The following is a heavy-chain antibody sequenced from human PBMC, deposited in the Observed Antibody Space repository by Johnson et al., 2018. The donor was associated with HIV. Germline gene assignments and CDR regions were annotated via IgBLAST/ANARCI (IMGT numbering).Heavy chain of an antibody. CDR2: ITSSGSTL. Sequence: QMLFVESGGGLVHPGGSLRLSCAASGFSFSDYYMSWIRQAPGKGLEWVSYITSSGSTLYYADSVKGRFTISRDNSKNTLYLQMNSLKVEDTAVYYCARDKVSWFDDAFDIWGQGTMVTVSS. CDR3: ARDKVSWFDDAFDI. J-gene: IGHJ3*02. D-gene: IGHD6-13*01. CDR1: GFSFSDYY. V-gene: IGHV3-11*04.